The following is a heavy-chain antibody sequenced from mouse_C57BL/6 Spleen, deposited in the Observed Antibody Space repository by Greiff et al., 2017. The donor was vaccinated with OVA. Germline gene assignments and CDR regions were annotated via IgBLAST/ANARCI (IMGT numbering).Heavy chain of an antibody. V-gene: IGHV7-1*01. CDR3: ARGIYYYGSRYFDV. J-gene: IGHJ1*03. D-gene: IGHD1-1*01. Sequence: EVKLMESGGGLVQSGRSLRLSCAPSGFTFSDFYMEWVRQAPGKGLEWIAASRNKANDYTTEYSASVKGRFIVSRDTSQSILYLQMNALRAEDTAIYYCARGIYYYGSRYFDVWGTGTTVTVSS. CDR1: GFTFSDFY. CDR2: SRNKANDYTT.